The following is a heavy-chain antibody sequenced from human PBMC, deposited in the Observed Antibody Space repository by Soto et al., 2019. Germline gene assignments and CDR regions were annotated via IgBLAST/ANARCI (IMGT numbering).Heavy chain of an antibody. D-gene: IGHD6-25*01. CDR3: TKDPHSAIISPTHDY. CDR1: GFSFSSSA. Sequence: VHLWDSGGGLVQPGGSLRISCEAYGFSFSSSAMSWVRQAPGKRLEWVSTFRESRGTTHYEDSVKGRFTISRDTSNNILFLKMNSMRAEDTAIYYCTKDPHSAIISPTHDYWGQGILVTVSS. J-gene: IGHJ4*02. V-gene: IGHV3-23*01. CDR2: FRESRGTT.